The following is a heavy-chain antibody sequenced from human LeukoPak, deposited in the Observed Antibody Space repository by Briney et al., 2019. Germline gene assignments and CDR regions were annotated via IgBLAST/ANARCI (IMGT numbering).Heavy chain of an antibody. D-gene: IGHD3-22*01. Sequence: ASVKVSCKASGYTFTGYYMHWVRQAPGQGLEWMGWINPNSGGTNYAQKFQGWVTMTRDTSISTAYMELSRLRSDDTAVYYCARGPDYYDSSGYYLHFDYWGQGTLVTVSS. CDR1: GYTFTGYY. J-gene: IGHJ4*02. CDR2: INPNSGGT. CDR3: ARGPDYYDSSGYYLHFDY. V-gene: IGHV1-2*04.